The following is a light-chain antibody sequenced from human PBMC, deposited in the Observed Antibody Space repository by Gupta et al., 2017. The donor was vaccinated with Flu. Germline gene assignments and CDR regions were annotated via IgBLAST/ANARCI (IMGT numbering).Light chain of an antibody. CDR2: GND. CDR3: ASWDDRLNGWV. J-gene: IGLJ3*02. CDR1: SSNIGTRT. V-gene: IGLV1-44*01. Sequence: QSVLTQPPSASGTPGQRVTISCSGSSSNIGTRTVNWYQQLPGTAPSLLIYGNDQRPSGVPDRFSGSKSGTSASLAISGLQSEDEADYYCASWDDRLNGWVFGGGTKLTVL.